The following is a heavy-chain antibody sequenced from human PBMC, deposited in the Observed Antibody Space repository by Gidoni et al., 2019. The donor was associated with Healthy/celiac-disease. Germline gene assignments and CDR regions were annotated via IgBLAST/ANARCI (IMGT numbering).Heavy chain of an antibody. J-gene: IGHJ4*02. Sequence: QVQLVESGGGVVQPGRSLRLSCAASGFTFSSYGMHWVRQAPGKGLEWVAVISYDGSNKYYADSVKGRFTISRDNSKNTLYLQMNSLRAEDTAVYYCAKMGVRGLIAVAEDYWGQGTLVTVSS. CDR2: ISYDGSNK. V-gene: IGHV3-30*18. D-gene: IGHD6-19*01. CDR1: GFTFSSYG. CDR3: AKMGVRGLIAVAEDY.